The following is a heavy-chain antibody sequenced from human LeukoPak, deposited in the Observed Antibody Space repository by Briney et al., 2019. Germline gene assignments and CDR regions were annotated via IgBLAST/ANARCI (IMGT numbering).Heavy chain of an antibody. J-gene: IGHJ5*02. Sequence: SETLSLTCTVSGGSISSYYWSWIRQPPGKGLEWIGEINHSGSTNYNPSLKSRVTISVDTSKNQFSLKLSSVTAADTAVYYCARQYDSSGYYYGLNWFDPWGQGTLVTVSS. D-gene: IGHD3-22*01. V-gene: IGHV4-34*01. CDR1: GGSISSYY. CDR3: ARQYDSSGYYYGLNWFDP. CDR2: INHSGST.